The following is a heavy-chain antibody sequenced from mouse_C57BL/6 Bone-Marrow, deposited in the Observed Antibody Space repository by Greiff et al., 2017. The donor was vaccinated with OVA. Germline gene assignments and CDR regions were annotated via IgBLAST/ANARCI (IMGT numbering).Heavy chain of an antibody. Sequence: QVQLKESGAELVKPGASVKMSCKASGYTFTTYPIEWMKQNHGKSLEWIGNFHPYNDDTKYNEKFKGKATLTVEKSSSTVYMELSRLTSDDPAVYYCARQGYGGAMGYWGQGTSVTVSS. D-gene: IGHD2-2*01. J-gene: IGHJ4*01. CDR3: ARQGYGGAMGY. V-gene: IGHV1-47*01. CDR1: GYTFTTYP. CDR2: FHPYNDDT.